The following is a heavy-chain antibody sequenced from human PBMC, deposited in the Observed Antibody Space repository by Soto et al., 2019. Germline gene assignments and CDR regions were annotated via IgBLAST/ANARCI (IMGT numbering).Heavy chain of an antibody. Sequence: EEQLLESGGGLVQPGGSLRLSCEASGFTFSSYAMSWVRQGPGQGLEWVSVVSGSGDSTNYADSVKGRFTISRDNSKNTLYLQMNSLRAEDTAVYYCAKTDTAMVKYYYYGMDVWGQGTTVTVSS. CDR3: AKTDTAMVKYYYYGMDV. CDR1: GFTFSSYA. J-gene: IGHJ6*02. CDR2: VSGSGDST. D-gene: IGHD5-18*01. V-gene: IGHV3-23*01.